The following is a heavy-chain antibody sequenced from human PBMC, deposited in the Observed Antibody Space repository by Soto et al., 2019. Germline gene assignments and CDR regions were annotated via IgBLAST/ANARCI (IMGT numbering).Heavy chain of an antibody. CDR3: ARENVVAATHYYYGMDV. V-gene: IGHV3-21*01. D-gene: IGHD2-15*01. CDR2: ISSSSSYI. Sequence: VGSLRLSCAASGFTFSGYSMNWVRQAPGKGLEWVSSISSSSSYIYYADSVKGRFTISRDNAKNSLYLQMNSLRAEDTAVYYCARENVVAATHYYYGMDVWGQGTTVTVSS. J-gene: IGHJ6*02. CDR1: GFTFSGYS.